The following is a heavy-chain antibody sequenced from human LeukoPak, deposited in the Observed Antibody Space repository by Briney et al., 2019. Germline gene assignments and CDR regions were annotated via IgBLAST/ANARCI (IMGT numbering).Heavy chain of an antibody. J-gene: IGHJ4*02. V-gene: IGHV1-69*04. CDR2: IIPILGIA. CDR3: AIIAVADFDY. CDR1: GYSFTNFG. Sequence: SVKVSCKTSGYSFTNFGITWVRQAPGQGLEWMGRIIPILGIANYAQKFQGRVTITADKSTSTAYMELSSLRSEDTAVYYCAIIAVADFDYWGQGTLVTVSS. D-gene: IGHD6-19*01.